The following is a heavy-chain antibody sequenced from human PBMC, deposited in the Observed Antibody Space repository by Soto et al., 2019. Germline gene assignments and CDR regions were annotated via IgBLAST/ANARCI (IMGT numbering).Heavy chain of an antibody. CDR1: GFTFSSYA. Sequence: GGSLRLSCAASGFTFSSYAMSWVRQAPGKGLEWVSAISGSGGSTYYADSVKGRFTISRDNSKNTLYLQMNSLRAEDTAVYYCAKAMDVVVVAAKDYWGQGTLVTVSS. V-gene: IGHV3-23*01. CDR3: AKAMDVVVVAAKDY. D-gene: IGHD2-15*01. J-gene: IGHJ4*02. CDR2: ISGSGGST.